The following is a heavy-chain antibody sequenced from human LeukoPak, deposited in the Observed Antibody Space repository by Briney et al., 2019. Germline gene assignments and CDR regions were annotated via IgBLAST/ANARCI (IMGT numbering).Heavy chain of an antibody. CDR2: ISGSGGST. Sequence: GGSLRLSCAASGFTFSSYAMSWVRQAPGKGLEWVSAISGSGGSTYYADSVKGRFTIPRDNSKNTLYLQMNSLRAEDTAVYYCAKVPRYGDYGYWGQGTLVTVSS. J-gene: IGHJ4*02. CDR1: GFTFSSYA. V-gene: IGHV3-23*01. D-gene: IGHD4-17*01. CDR3: AKVPRYGDYGY.